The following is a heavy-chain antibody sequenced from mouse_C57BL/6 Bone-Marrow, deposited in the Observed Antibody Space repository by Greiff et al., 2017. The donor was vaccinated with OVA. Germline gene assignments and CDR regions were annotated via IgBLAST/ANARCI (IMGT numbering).Heavy chain of an antibody. V-gene: IGHV1-81*01. CDR3: ARSLTTVVATDY. J-gene: IGHJ2*01. CDR1: GYTFTSYG. CDR2: IYPRSGNT. D-gene: IGHD1-1*01. Sequence: QVQLQQSGAELARPGASVKLSCKASGYTFTSYGISWVKQRTGQGLEWIGEIYPRSGNTYYNEKFKGKATLTAAKSSSTAYMELRSLTSEDSAVYFCARSLTTVVATDYWGQGTTLTVSS.